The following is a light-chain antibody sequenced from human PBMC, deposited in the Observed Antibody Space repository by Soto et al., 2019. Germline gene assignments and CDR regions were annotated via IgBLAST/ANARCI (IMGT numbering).Light chain of an antibody. J-gene: IGKJ2*01. Sequence: EIVLTQSPGTLSLSPGEGATLSCRASQSVSSSLLAWFQQKPGQAPRLLIHDVSSRATGIPDRVSGSGSGHSFTLSISRPEAEDFAVYYCHQYGSSPLTFGQGTTLEIK. CDR2: DVS. CDR1: QSVSSSL. CDR3: HQYGSSPLT. V-gene: IGKV3-20*01.